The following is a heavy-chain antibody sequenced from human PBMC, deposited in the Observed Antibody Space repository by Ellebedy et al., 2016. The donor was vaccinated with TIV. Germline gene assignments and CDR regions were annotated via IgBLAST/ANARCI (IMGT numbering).Heavy chain of an antibody. CDR2: IEYDGSDK. J-gene: IGHJ3*02. Sequence: GESLKISCAASGFTFTRYAMHGVRQAPGKGLEWVAVIEYDGSDKHYADSVKGRFTISRDNSKNTLYVQMNSLRAEDTAVYYCVRDVRTWDCSNCDDAFDIWGLGTMVTVSS. CDR1: GFTFTRYA. D-gene: IGHD4-11*01. CDR3: VRDVRTWDCSNCDDAFDI. V-gene: IGHV3-30-3*01.